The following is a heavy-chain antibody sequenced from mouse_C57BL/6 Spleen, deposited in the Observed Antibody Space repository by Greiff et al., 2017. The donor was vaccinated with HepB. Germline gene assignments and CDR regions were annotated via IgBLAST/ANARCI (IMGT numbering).Heavy chain of an antibody. CDR3: ARGDYDYDGYYAMDY. J-gene: IGHJ4*01. Sequence: EVQGVESGGGLVKPGGSLKLSCAASGFTFSDYGMHWVRQAPEKGLEWVAYISSGSSTIYYADTVKGRFTISRDNAKNTLFLQMTSLRSEDTAMYYCARGDYDYDGYYAMDYWGQGTSVTVSS. CDR2: ISSGSSTI. V-gene: IGHV5-17*01. D-gene: IGHD2-4*01. CDR1: GFTFSDYG.